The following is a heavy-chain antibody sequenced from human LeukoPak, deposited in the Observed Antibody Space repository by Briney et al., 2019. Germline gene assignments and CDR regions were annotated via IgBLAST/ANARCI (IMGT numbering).Heavy chain of an antibody. CDR1: GFNFNSYT. CDR2: ISATNVYI. V-gene: IGHV3-21*04. D-gene: IGHD3-22*01. Sequence: GGSLRLSCTASGFNFNSYTMNWVRQAPGKGLEWVSSISATNVYIYYADSVKGRFTISRDNAKNSLYLQMNSLRAEDTAVYYCARPRDGGGYSFYFDYWGQGTLVTVSS. CDR3: ARPRDGGGYSFYFDY. J-gene: IGHJ4*02.